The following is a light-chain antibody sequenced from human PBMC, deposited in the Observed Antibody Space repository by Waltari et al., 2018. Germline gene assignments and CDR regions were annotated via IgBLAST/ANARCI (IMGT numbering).Light chain of an antibody. J-gene: IGKJ4*01. V-gene: IGKV4-1*01. CDR3: QQYYNTPLT. CDR2: WAS. Sequence: IVMTPSPDSLPVSLVERATINCKTSESVLYSSNNKNHLAWYQQKPGQPPRLLLYWASTRESGVPDRFSGSGSETDFTLTVTSLQAEDVAVYYCQQYYNTPLTFGGGTKVEIK. CDR1: ESVLYSSNNKNH.